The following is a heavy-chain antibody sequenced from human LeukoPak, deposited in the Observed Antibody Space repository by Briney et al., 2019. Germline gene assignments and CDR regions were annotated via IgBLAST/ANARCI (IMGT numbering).Heavy chain of an antibody. J-gene: IGHJ3*02. CDR2: ISRSGSSI. Sequence: GGSLRLSCAASGFTFSSYEMNWVRQAPGKGLEWISYISRSGSSIYYADSVKGRFTISRDNARNSLYPQMNSLRAEDTAVYYCARDFTPYCGRDCFSFDIWGQGTMVTVSS. V-gene: IGHV3-48*03. CDR3: ARDFTPYCGRDCFSFDI. D-gene: IGHD2-21*02. CDR1: GFTFSSYE.